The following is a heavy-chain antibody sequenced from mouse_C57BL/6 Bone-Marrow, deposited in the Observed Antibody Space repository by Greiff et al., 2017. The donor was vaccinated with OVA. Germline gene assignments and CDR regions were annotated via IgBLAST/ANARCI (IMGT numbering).Heavy chain of an antibody. D-gene: IGHD1-1*01. V-gene: IGHV1-26*01. CDR1: GYTFTDYY. J-gene: IGHJ2*01. Sequence: SGPELVKPGASVKISCKASGYTFTDYYMNWVKQSHGKSLEWIGDINPNNGGTSYNQKFKGKATLTVDKSSSTAYMELRSLTSEDSAVYYCARENYGSRRYFDYWGQGTTLTVSS. CDR3: ARENYGSRRYFDY. CDR2: INPNNGGT.